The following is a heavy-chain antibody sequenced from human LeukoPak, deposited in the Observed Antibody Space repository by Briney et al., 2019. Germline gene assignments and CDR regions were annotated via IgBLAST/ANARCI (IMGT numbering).Heavy chain of an antibody. CDR2: ISSSGTTI. J-gene: IGHJ3*02. D-gene: IGHD1-1*01. CDR1: GFTFSSYE. V-gene: IGHV3-48*03. Sequence: GGSLRLSCAASGFTFSSYEMNWVRQAPGKGLEWGSYISSSGTTIYYADSVKGRFTISRDNAKNSLYLQMNSLRVEDTAVYYCARSPPLWNGDAFDIWGQGTMVTVSS. CDR3: ARSPPLWNGDAFDI.